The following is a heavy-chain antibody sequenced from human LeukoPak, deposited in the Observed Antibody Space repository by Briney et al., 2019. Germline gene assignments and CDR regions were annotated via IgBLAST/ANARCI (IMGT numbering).Heavy chain of an antibody. J-gene: IGHJ4*02. CDR1: GGSISSSSYY. CDR2: IYYSGST. V-gene: IGHV4-39*07. Sequence: SETLPLTCTVSGGSISSSSYYWGWIRQPPGKGLEWIGSIYYSGSTYYNPSLKGRVTISVDTSKNQFSLKLSSVTAADTAVYYCARGDPYFDYWGQGTLVTVSS. CDR3: ARGDPYFDY.